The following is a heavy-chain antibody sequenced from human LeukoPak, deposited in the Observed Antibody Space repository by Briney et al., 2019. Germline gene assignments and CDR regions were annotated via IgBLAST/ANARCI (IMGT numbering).Heavy chain of an antibody. J-gene: IGHJ4*02. Sequence: PGGSLRLSCAASGLTFNTYSMNWVRQAPGKGLEWVSAISGSGGSTYYADSVKGRFTISRDNSKNTLYLQMNSLRAEDTAVYYCAKRWGPDYYDSSGYYAFDYWGQGTLVTVSS. CDR2: ISGSGGST. CDR1: GLTFNTYS. CDR3: AKRWGPDYYDSSGYYAFDY. V-gene: IGHV3-23*01. D-gene: IGHD3-22*01.